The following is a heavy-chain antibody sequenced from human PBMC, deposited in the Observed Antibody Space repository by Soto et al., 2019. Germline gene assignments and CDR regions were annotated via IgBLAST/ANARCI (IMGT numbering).Heavy chain of an antibody. D-gene: IGHD6-13*01. V-gene: IGHV3-30-3*01. CDR2: ISYDGSNK. Sequence: GGSLRLSCAASGFTFSSYAMHWVRQAPGKGLEWVAVISYDGSNKYYADSVKGRFTISRDNSKNTLYLQMNSLRAEDTAVYYCAKDGMEAAGPFDYWGQGTLVTVSS. J-gene: IGHJ4*02. CDR3: AKDGMEAAGPFDY. CDR1: GFTFSSYA.